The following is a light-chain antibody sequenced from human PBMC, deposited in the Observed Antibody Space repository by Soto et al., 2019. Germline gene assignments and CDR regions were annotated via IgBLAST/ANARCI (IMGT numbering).Light chain of an antibody. Sequence: QSVLTQPASVSGSPGQSITISCTGTSSDVGGYNYVSWYQQHPGKAPQLMIYEVSNRPSGVSNRFSGSKSGNTASLTISGLQAEDDADYYCSSYTSSSTRVFGGGTKLTVL. V-gene: IGLV2-14*01. J-gene: IGLJ3*02. CDR1: SSDVGGYNY. CDR3: SSYTSSSTRV. CDR2: EVS.